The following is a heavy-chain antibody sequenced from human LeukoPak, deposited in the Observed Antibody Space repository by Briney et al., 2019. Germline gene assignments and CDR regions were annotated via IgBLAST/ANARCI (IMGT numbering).Heavy chain of an antibody. Sequence: PGGSLRLSCAASGFTFSSYGTSWVRQAPGKGLEWVSSISGSSSYIYYADSVKGRFTISRDNAKKSLYLQMSSLRAEDTAVYYCAFYYYYGMDVWGQGTTVTVSS. CDR2: ISGSSSYI. J-gene: IGHJ6*02. CDR1: GFTFSSYG. CDR3: AFYYYYGMDV. V-gene: IGHV3-21*01.